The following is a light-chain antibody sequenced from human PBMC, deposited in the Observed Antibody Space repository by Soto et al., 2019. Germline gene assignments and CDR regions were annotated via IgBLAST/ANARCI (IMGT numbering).Light chain of an antibody. Sequence: EIVLTQSPGTLSLSPGERATLSCRASQSVDSTYLTWYQQKPGQAPRLLIHGASSRATGIPDRISGSGSGTDFTLTISRLEPEDFAVYYCQQYGSSPITFGQGTRLEIK. CDR2: GAS. J-gene: IGKJ5*01. V-gene: IGKV3-20*01. CDR1: QSVDSTY. CDR3: QQYGSSPIT.